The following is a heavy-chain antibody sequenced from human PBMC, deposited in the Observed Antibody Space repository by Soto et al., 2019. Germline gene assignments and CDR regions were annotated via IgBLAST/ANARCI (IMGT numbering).Heavy chain of an antibody. Sequence: QVQLVESGGGVVQPGRSLRLSCAASGFTFSSYGMHWVRQAPGKGLEWVAVISYDGSNKYYADSVKGRFTISRDNSKNKLYLQMNSLRAEDKAVYYCAKEYFGGFFDYRGPGTPVTLSS. D-gene: IGHD3-10*01. CDR1: GFTFSSYG. J-gene: IGHJ4*02. V-gene: IGHV3-30*18. CDR2: ISYDGSNK. CDR3: AKEYFGGFFDY.